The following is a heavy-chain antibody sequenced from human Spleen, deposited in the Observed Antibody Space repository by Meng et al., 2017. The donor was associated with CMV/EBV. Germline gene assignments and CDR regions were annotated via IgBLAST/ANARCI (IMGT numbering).Heavy chain of an antibody. CDR2: ISYDSNKK. CDR1: GFTFNSYS. Sequence: GESLKISCVASGFTFNSYSMHWVRQAPGKGLEWVAFISYDSNKKDYTDSVKGRLTISRDNTSDAIYLQMNSLRPEDTAVYYCARNRQDWTTENYHYGMDVWGQGTTVTVSS. D-gene: IGHD3/OR15-3a*01. CDR3: ARNRQDWTTENYHYGMDV. V-gene: IGHV3-30*04. J-gene: IGHJ6*02.